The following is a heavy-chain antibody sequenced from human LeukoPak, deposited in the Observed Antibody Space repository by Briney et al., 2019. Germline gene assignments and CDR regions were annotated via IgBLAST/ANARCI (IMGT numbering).Heavy chain of an antibody. D-gene: IGHD2-2*02. CDR1: AFTFSSYA. CDR2: ISSNGGST. CDR3: ARGYRSPQRYCSSTSCYNTVWYFDL. J-gene: IGHJ2*01. Sequence: GGSLRLSCAASAFTFSSYAMHWVRQAPGKGLEYVSAISSNGGSTYYANSVKGRFTISRDNSKNTLYLQMGSLRAEDMAVYYCARGYRSPQRYCSSTSCYNTVWYFDLWGRGTLVTVSS. V-gene: IGHV3-64*01.